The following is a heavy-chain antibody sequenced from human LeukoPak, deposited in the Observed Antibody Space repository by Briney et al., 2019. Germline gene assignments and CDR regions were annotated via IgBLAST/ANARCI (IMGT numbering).Heavy chain of an antibody. Sequence: SVKVSCKASGGTFSSYAISWVRQAPGQGLEWMGRIIPNFGTANYAQKFQGRVTITTDESTSTAYMEPSSLRSEDTAVYYCARGWSRQVYYFDYWGQGTLVTVSS. CDR3: ARGWSRQVYYFDY. D-gene: IGHD2-15*01. CDR2: IIPNFGTA. J-gene: IGHJ4*02. V-gene: IGHV1-69*05. CDR1: GGTFSSYA.